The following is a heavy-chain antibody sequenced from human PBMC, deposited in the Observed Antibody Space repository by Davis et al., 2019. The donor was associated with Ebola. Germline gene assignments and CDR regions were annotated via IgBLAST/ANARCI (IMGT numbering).Heavy chain of an antibody. CDR2: INPNSGGT. D-gene: IGHD4-23*01. CDR3: ARTLLRWPYYYYGMDV. V-gene: IGHV1-2*06. Sequence: AASVKVSCKASGYTFTGYYMHWVRQAPGQGLEWMGRINPNSGGTNYAQKFQGRVTMTRDTSISTAYMELSRLRSDDTAVYYCARTLLRWPYYYYGMDVWGKGTTVTVSS. J-gene: IGHJ6*04. CDR1: GYTFTGYY.